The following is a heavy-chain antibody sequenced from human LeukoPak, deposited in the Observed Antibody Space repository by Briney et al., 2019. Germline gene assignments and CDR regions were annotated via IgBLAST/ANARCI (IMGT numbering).Heavy chain of an antibody. CDR1: GFTFSSYG. D-gene: IGHD2-2*01. V-gene: IGHV3-30*02. J-gene: IGHJ5*02. Sequence: PGGSLRLSCAASGFTFSSYGMHWVRQAPGKGLEWVAFIRYDGSNKYYADSVKGRFTISRDNSKNTLYLQMSSLRAEDTAVYYCAKDHIPAAKVSVFDPWGQGTLVTVSS. CDR2: IRYDGSNK. CDR3: AKDHIPAAKVSVFDP.